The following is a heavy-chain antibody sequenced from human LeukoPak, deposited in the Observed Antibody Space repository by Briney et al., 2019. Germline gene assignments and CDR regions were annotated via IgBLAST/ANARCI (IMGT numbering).Heavy chain of an antibody. D-gene: IGHD3-16*01. CDR1: GGSISSYY. J-gene: IGHJ6*03. Sequence: SETLSLTCTVSGGSISSYYWSWIRQPPGKGLEWIGYIYYSGSTSYKPSLKSRVTISVDTSKNRFSLKLRSVTAADTAVYYCARETSQKGAHYMDVWGKGTTVTISS. CDR2: IYYSGST. CDR3: ARETSQKGAHYMDV. V-gene: IGHV4-59*01.